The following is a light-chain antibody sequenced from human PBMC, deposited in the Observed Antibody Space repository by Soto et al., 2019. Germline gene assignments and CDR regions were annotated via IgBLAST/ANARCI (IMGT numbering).Light chain of an antibody. J-gene: IGKJ4*01. CDR3: QQSSDFPLT. CDR1: QGISSW. CDR2: AAT. V-gene: IGKV1D-12*01. Sequence: DIEMTQTPSFVSASLGDRVTITCRASQGISSWLAWYQQKPGKAPKLLIYAATMLQSGVPSRFSGSESGTDYSLTISSLQPEDFATDFCQQSSDFPLTFGGGTKVDIK.